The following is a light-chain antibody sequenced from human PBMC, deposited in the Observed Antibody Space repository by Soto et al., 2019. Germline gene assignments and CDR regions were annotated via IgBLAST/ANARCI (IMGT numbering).Light chain of an antibody. CDR3: MQALHPPRT. CDR2: QGS. Sequence: DIVMTQSPLSLPVTPGEPASISCRSSQSLLHSNGFNYLDWYLQKPGQSPQVLIYQGSNRASGVPDRFSGSVSGTEFPLTISRVEAEDVGVYYCMQALHPPRTFGKGTKVEIK. CDR1: QSLLHSNGFNY. V-gene: IGKV2-28*01. J-gene: IGKJ1*01.